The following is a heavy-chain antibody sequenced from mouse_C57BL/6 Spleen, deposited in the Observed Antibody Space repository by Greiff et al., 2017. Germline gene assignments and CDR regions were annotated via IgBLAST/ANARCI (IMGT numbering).Heavy chain of an antibody. J-gene: IGHJ4*01. CDR1: GYTFTSYW. Sequence: QVQLQQPGPELVKPGASVKLSCKASGYTFTSYWMQWVKQRPGQGLEWIGEIDPSDSYTNYNQKFKGKATLTVDTSSSTAYMQLSSLTSEDSAVYYCARKANWDYAMDYWGQGTSVTVSS. CDR3: ARKANWDYAMDY. D-gene: IGHD4-1*01. CDR2: IDPSDSYT. V-gene: IGHV1-50*01.